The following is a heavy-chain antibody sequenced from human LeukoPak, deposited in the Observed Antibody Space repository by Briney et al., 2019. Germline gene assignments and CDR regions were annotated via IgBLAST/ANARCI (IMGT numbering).Heavy chain of an antibody. V-gene: IGHV1-18*01. Sequence: GASVKVSCKASGYTFTSYGISWVRQAPGQGLEWMGWITDYNRNTYYAQKFQGRVTMTIDTSTSTAYMELRSLRSDDTAVYYCASNEQYSSSWYWGQGTLVTVSS. D-gene: IGHD6-13*01. J-gene: IGHJ4*02. CDR1: GYTFTSYG. CDR3: ASNEQYSSSWY. CDR2: ITDYNRNT.